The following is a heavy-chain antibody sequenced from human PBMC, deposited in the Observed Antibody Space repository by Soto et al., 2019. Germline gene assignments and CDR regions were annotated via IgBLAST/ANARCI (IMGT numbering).Heavy chain of an antibody. CDR3: ARDDSSGSHFYNWFDP. CDR2: IYHSGST. D-gene: IGHD3-10*01. V-gene: IGHV4-4*02. CDR1: GGSISSSNW. Sequence: PSETLSLTCAVSGGSISSSNWWSWVRQPPGKGLEWIGEIYHSGSTNYNPSLKSRVTISVDKSKNQFSLKLSSVTAADTAVYYCARDDSSGSHFYNWFDPWGQGTLVTVSS. J-gene: IGHJ5*02.